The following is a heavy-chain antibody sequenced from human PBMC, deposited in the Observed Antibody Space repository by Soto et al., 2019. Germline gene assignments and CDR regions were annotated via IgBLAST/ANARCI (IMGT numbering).Heavy chain of an antibody. CDR3: AKDSPRDSSSSYYYYGMDV. CDR1: GLTFSSYA. CDR2: ISGSGGST. V-gene: IGHV3-23*01. D-gene: IGHD6-6*01. J-gene: IGHJ6*02. Sequence: EVQLLESGGGLVQPGGSLRLSCAASGLTFSSYAMSWVRQAPGKGLEWVSAISGSGGSTYYADSVKGRFTISRDNSKNTLYLQMNSLRAEDTAVYYCAKDSPRDSSSSYYYYGMDVWGQGTTVTVSS.